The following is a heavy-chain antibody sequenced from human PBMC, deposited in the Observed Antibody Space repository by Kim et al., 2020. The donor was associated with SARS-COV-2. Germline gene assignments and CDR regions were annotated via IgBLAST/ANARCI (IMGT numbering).Heavy chain of an antibody. J-gene: IGHJ4*02. CDR2: ST. D-gene: IGHD3-10*01. Sequence: STNCSPALKSRATISLDTSKSQFSLKLTSVTVADTAVYYCAAHYGSGFDSWGQGTLVTVSS. CDR3: AAHYGSGFDS. V-gene: IGHV4-59*12.